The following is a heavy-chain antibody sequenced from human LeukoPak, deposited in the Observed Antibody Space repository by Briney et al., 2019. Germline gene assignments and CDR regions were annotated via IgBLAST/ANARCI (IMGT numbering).Heavy chain of an antibody. CDR3: ARGMFGGYCTDY. CDR2: IKSKTDGGTT. Sequence: RAGGSLRLSYAASGFTFSNAWMSWVRQAPGKGLEWVGRIKSKTDGGTTDYAAPVKGRFTISRDDSKNTLYLQMNSLKTEDTAVYYCARGMFGGYCTDYWGQGTLVTVSS. J-gene: IGHJ4*02. D-gene: IGHD3-3*01. V-gene: IGHV3-15*01. CDR1: GFTFSNAW.